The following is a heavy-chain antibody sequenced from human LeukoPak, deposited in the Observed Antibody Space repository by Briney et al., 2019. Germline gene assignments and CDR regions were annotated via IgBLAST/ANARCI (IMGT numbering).Heavy chain of an antibody. D-gene: IGHD4-17*01. CDR2: ISGSGDST. CDR3: ARGSVYGDGKFDY. CDR1: GFTFRNFG. J-gene: IGHJ4*02. V-gene: IGHV3-23*01. Sequence: GGSLRLSCTASGFTFRNFGMSWVRQAPGKGLEWVSLISGSGDSTYYADSVKGRFTISRDNSKNTLYLQMNSLRAEDTAVYFCARGSVYGDGKFDYWGQGTLVTVSS.